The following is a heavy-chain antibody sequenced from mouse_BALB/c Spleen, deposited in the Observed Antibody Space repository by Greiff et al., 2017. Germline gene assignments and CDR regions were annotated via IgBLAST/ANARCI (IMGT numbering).Heavy chain of an antibody. CDR1: GFSLTGYG. D-gene: IGHD1-1*01. CDR2: IWSGGST. CDR3: GSSYAMDY. J-gene: IGHJ4*01. V-gene: IGHV2-2*02. Sequence: VQLVESGPGLVAPSQSLSITCTVSGFSLTGYGVNWVRQSPGKGLEWLGVIWSGGSTDYNAAFISRLSISKDNSKSQVFFKMNSLQANDTAIYYCGSSYAMDYWGQGTSVTVSS.